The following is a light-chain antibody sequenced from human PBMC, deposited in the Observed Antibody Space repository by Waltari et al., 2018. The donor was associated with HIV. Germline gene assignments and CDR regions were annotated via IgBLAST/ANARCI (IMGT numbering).Light chain of an antibody. CDR3: CSYAGSSTPFV. CDR1: SRAVGSYNL. V-gene: IGLV2-23*02. CDR2: EVS. Sequence: QSALTQPASVSGSPGQSITIPCTGPSRAVGSYNLVSWYQQYPGKVPKLMIYEVSKRPSGVSNRFSGSKSGNTASLTISGLQAEDGADYYCCSYAGSSTPFVFGTATKVTVL. J-gene: IGLJ1*01.